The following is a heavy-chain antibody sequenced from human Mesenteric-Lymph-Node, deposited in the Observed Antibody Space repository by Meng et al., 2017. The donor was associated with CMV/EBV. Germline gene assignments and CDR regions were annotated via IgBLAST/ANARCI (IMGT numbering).Heavy chain of an antibody. J-gene: IGHJ3*02. CDR1: GFTFSSYG. V-gene: IGHV3-30*02. D-gene: IGHD6-19*01. CDR2: IRYDGSNK. CDR3: ARESRIAVATSGAFDI. Sequence: GESLKISCSASGFTFSSYGMHWVRQAPGKGLEWVAFIRYDGSNKYYADSVKGRFTLSRDNSKNTLYLQMNSLRAEDTAVYYCARESRIAVATSGAFDIWGQGTMVTVSS.